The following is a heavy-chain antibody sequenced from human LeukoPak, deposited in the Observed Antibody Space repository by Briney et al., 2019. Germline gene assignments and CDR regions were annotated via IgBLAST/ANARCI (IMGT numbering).Heavy chain of an antibody. CDR1: GFTFSDYV. D-gene: IGHD4/OR15-4a*01. Sequence: GRSLRLSCVGSGFTFSDYVIHWVRQAPGKGLEWVAVSAHDEVGKQFADSVKGRFTLSRDNSRDSVHLQMNRLRDEDTAVYYCAKDRGYGEHEPFESWGQGSLVTVSS. J-gene: IGHJ4*02. V-gene: IGHV3-30*18. CDR3: AKDRGYGEHEPFES. CDR2: SAHDEVGK.